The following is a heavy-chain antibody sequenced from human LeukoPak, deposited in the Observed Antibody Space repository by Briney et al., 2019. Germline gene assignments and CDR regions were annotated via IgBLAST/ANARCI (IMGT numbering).Heavy chain of an antibody. CDR2: IWYDGSNK. V-gene: IGHV3-33*06. J-gene: IGHJ4*02. Sequence: PGGSLRLSCAASGFTFSSYGMHWVRQAPGKGLEWVAVIWYDGSNKYYADSVKGRFTISRDNSKNTLYLQMNSLRAEDTAVYYCAKDEDGTGFDYWGQGTLVTVSS. CDR1: GFTFSSYG. D-gene: IGHD1-1*01. CDR3: AKDEDGTGFDY.